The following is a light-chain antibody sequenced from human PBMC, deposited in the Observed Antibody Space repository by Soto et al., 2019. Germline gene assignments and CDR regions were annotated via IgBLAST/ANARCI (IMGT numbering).Light chain of an antibody. CDR3: SSYSSAVAFV. V-gene: IGLV2-14*03. CDR2: EIT. Sequence: QSALTQPASVSGSPGQSITISCTGTSSDIGAYNYVSWYQQHPGKAPKLIIYEITNRPSGISNRFSDSRFGNTASLSISGLQAEDEADYYCSSYSSAVAFVFGTGNKLTVL. CDR1: SSDIGAYNY. J-gene: IGLJ1*01.